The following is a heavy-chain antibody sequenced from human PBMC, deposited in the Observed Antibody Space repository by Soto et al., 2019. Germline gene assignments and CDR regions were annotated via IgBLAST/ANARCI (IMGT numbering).Heavy chain of an antibody. V-gene: IGHV1-69*12. CDR2: IIPIFGTA. Sequence: QVQLVQSGAEVKKPGSSVKVSCKASGDTFSSYAISWVRQAPGQGLEWMGGIIPIFGTANYAQKFQGRVTITADESTSTAYMELSSLRSEDTAVYYCAGCSGGSCYSALYYYYYGMDVWGQGTTVTVSS. D-gene: IGHD2-15*01. J-gene: IGHJ6*02. CDR1: GDTFSSYA. CDR3: AGCSGGSCYSALYYYYYGMDV.